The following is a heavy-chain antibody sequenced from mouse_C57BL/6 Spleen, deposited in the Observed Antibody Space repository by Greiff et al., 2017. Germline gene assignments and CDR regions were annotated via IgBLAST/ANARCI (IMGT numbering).Heavy chain of an antibody. CDR3: ARGFTTVVGDWFAY. V-gene: IGHV2-2*01. CDR2: IWSGGSK. J-gene: IGHJ3*01. D-gene: IGHD1-1*01. Sequence: VKLVESGPGLLQPSQSLSITCTVSGFSLTSYGVHWVRQSPGKGLEWLGVIWSGGSKDYNAAFISRLSISKDNSKSQVFFKMNSLQADDTAIYYCARGFTTVVGDWFAYWGQGTLVTVSA. CDR1: GFSLTSYG.